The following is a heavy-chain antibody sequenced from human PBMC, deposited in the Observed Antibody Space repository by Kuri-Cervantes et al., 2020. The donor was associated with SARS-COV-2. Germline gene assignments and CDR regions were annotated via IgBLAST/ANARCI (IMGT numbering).Heavy chain of an antibody. CDR2: IYNSGST. CDR3: ARRGDGYIYDY. CDR1: GGSISSGSYY. J-gene: IGHJ4*02. D-gene: IGHD5-24*01. V-gene: IGHV4-61*09. Sequence: SETLSLTCTVSGGSISSGSYYWSWIRQPAGKGLEWIGHIYNSGSTNYNPSLKSRVTISVDTSKNQFSLKLTSVTAADTAVYYCARRGDGYIYDYWGQGTLVTVSS.